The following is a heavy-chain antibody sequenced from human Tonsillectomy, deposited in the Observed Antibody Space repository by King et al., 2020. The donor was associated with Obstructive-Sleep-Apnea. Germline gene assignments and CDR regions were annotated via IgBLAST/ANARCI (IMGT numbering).Heavy chain of an antibody. CDR1: GGSISSYY. CDR3: ARRSLLWFGELSYFDY. J-gene: IGHJ4*02. D-gene: IGHD3-10*01. CDR2: IYYSGST. Sequence: QLQESGPGLVKPSETLSLTCTVSGGSISSYYWSWIRQPPGKGLEWIGYIYYSGSTNYNPSLKSRGTISVDTSKNQFSLKLSSVTAADTAVYYCARRSLLWFGELSYFDYWGQGTLVTVSS. V-gene: IGHV4-59*08.